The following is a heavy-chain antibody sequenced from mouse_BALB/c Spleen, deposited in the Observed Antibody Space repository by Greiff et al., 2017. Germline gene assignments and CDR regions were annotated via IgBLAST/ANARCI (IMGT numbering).Heavy chain of an antibody. V-gene: IGHV5-4*02. CDR1: GFTFSDYY. CDR3: ARHEGGGSYDY. J-gene: IGHJ2*01. CDR2: ISDGGSYT. Sequence: EVKVVESGGGLVKPGGSLKLSCAASGFTFSDYYMYWVRQTPEKRLEWVATISDGGSYTYYPDSVKGRFTISRDNAKNNLYLQMSSLKSEDTALYYCARHEGGGSYDYWGQGTTLTVSS. D-gene: IGHD1-1*02.